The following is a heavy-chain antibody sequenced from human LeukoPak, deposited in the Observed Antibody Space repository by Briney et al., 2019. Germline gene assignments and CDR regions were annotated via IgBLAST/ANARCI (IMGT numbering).Heavy chain of an antibody. D-gene: IGHD3-10*01. V-gene: IGHV4-30-4*07. CDR2: IYYSGST. J-gene: IGHJ4*02. Sequence: PSQTLSLTCAVSGGSISSGGYSWSWIRQPPGKGLEWIGYIYYSGSTYYNPSLKSRVTISVDTSKNQFSLKLSSVTAADTAVYYCARGRSSTYYGSGKPFDYWGQGTLVTVSS. CDR1: GGSISSGGYS. CDR3: ARGRSSTYYGSGKPFDY.